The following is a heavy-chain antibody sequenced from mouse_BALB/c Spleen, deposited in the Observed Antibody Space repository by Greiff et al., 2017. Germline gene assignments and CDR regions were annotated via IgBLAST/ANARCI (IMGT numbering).Heavy chain of an antibody. V-gene: IGHV1S22*01. J-gene: IGHJ3*01. CDR2: IYPGSGST. CDR3: TRGSPAY. CDR1: GYTFTSYW. Sequence: LQQPGSELVRPGASVKLSCKASGYTFTSYWMHWVKQRHGQGLEWIGNIYPGSGSTNYDEKFKSKGTLTVDTSSSTAYMHLSSLTSEDSAVYYCTRGSPAYWGQGTLVTVSA.